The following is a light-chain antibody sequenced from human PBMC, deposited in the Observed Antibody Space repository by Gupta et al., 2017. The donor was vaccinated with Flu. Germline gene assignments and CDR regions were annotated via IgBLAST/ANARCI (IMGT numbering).Light chain of an antibody. CDR1: SGSIATTC. V-gene: IGLV6-57*01. J-gene: IGLJ2*01. Sequence: NSMLTQPHPVSESPGKTVTIACTRTSGSIATTCEQWYQHRTGTYHTPVIVVYNRRLSGVPDPFSCSVASSANSASLTINGLNTEDEADYYCQYCDSITNDVVFGGGTRLTVL. CDR3: QYCDSITNDVV. CDR2: VYN.